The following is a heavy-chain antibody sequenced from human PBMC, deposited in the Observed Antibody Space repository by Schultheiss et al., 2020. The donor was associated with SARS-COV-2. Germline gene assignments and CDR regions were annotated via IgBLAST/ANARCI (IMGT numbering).Heavy chain of an antibody. D-gene: IGHD1-14*01. CDR3: ARANHGSAGAGLYRHSKFDP. Sequence: ASVKVSCKASRGTFSSYALSWVRQAPGQGLEWMGGISAYNGNTNYAQKLQGRVTMTTDTSTSTAYMELRSLRSDDTAVYYCARANHGSAGAGLYRHSKFDPWGQGTLVTVSS. J-gene: IGHJ5*02. V-gene: IGHV1-18*01. CDR1: RGTFSSYA. CDR2: ISAYNGNT.